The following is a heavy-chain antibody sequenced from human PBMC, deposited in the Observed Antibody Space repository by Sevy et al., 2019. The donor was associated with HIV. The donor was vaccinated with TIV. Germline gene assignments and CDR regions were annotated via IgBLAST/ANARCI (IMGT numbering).Heavy chain of an antibody. Sequence: GGSLRLSCTASGFTFSNYNMHWVRQAPGKGLEWVALVSSGGSNTYNADSVKGRYTISRDNSKDTLYLQMNSLRAEDTAVYYCAKGRWASGDLFDYWGQGTLVTVSS. CDR2: VSSGGSNT. J-gene: IGHJ4*02. D-gene: IGHD3-10*01. CDR1: GFTFSNYN. CDR3: AKGRWASGDLFDY. V-gene: IGHV3-30*18.